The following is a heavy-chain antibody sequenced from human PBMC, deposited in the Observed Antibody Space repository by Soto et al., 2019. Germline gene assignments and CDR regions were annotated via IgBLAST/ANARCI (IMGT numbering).Heavy chain of an antibody. CDR3: AXGITLFGVAPPLAPSDY. J-gene: IGHJ4*02. CDR1: GFTFSIYA. Sequence: GGSLRLSCAASGFTFSIYAMSWVRQAPGKGLEWVSTVSVSGGTTYYADSVKGRFTISRDNPKNTLYLQMNSLRVEDTAAYYCAXGITLFGVAPPLAPSDYWGQGTLVTVSS. CDR2: VSVSGGTT. V-gene: IGHV3-23*01. D-gene: IGHD3-3*01.